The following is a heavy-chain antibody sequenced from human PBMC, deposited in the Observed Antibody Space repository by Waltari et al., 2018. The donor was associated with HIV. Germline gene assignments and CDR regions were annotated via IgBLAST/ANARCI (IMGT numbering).Heavy chain of an antibody. V-gene: IGHV5-51*01. CDR2: IYPGDSDT. D-gene: IGHD6-13*01. CDR3: ARRGMAAAGTGAGAFDY. Sequence: EVQLVQSGAEVKKPGASLKISWQGSGYIFTNYWIGWVRQMPGKGREWMGIIYPGDSDTRYSQSFQGQVTISAVKSISTAYLQLSSLKASDTAMYYCARRGMAAAGTGAGAFDYWGQGTLVTVSS. J-gene: IGHJ4*02. CDR1: GYIFTNYW.